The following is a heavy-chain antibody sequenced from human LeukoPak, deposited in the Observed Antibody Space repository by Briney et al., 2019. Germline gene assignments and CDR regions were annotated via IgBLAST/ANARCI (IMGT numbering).Heavy chain of an antibody. J-gene: IGHJ4*02. CDR1: GFTFRSYG. V-gene: IGHV3-33*08. D-gene: IGHD3-10*01. CDR3: ARGYGSGSSSFDY. Sequence: PGRSLRLSCAASGFTFRSYGMHWVRQAPGKGLEWVALIWYDGSNKYYADSVKGRFTISRDNNNTLYLKMNSLRAEDTAVYYCARGYGSGSSSFDYWGQGTLVTVSS. CDR2: IWYDGSNK.